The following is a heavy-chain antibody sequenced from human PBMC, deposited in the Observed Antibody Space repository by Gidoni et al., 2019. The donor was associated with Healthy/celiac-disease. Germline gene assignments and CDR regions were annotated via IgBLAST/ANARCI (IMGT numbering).Heavy chain of an antibody. CDR3: AHLRFGELALDY. CDR2: IYWNDDK. J-gene: IGHJ4*02. V-gene: IGHV2-5*01. CDR1: GFSLSTRGGG. Sequence: QITFKESGPTLVKPTQTLTLTCTFSGFSLSTRGGGVGWIRQPPGKALEWLALIYWNDDKRYSPSLKSRLTITKDTSKNQVVLTMTNMDPVDTATYYCAHLRFGELALDYWGQGTLVTVSS. D-gene: IGHD3-10*01.